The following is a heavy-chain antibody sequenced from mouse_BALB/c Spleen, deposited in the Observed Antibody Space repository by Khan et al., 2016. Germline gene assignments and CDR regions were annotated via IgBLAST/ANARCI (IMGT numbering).Heavy chain of an antibody. V-gene: IGHV2-5*01. CDR3: AKKDGNYYAMDY. J-gene: IGHJ4*01. Sequence: QVQLKVSGPCLVQPSQSLSITCTVSGFSLTSYGVHWVRQSPGKGLEWLGVIWRGGSTDYNAAFMSRLSITKDNSKSQVFFKMNSLQADDTAIYSCAKKDGNYYAMDYWGQGTSVTVSS. CDR2: IWRGGST. D-gene: IGHD2-1*01. CDR1: GFSLTSYG.